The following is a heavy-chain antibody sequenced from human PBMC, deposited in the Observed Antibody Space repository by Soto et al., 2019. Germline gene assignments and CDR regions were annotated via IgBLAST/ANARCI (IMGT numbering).Heavy chain of an antibody. CDR3: ARIRATPYYYYYYGMDV. J-gene: IGHJ6*02. CDR1: GYSFTSYW. Sequence: PGESLKISCNGSGYSFTSYWIGWVRQMPGKGLEWMGIIYPGDSDTRYSPSFQGQVTISADKSISTAYLQWSSLKASDTAMYYCARIRATPYYYYYYGMDVWGQGTTVTVSS. D-gene: IGHD5-12*01. CDR2: IYPGDSDT. V-gene: IGHV5-51*01.